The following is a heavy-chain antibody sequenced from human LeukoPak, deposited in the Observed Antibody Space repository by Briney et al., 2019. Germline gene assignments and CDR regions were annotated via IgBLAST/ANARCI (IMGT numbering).Heavy chain of an antibody. J-gene: IGHJ4*02. V-gene: IGHV3-23*01. CDR3: AKEGRGMGADTMDY. Sequence: GGSLRLSCAASGFTFSNYAMSWVRQAPGKGLEWVSGISGSGGSTYYADSVGRFSISRDNSNNTLYLQLTSLRADDTAVYYCAKEGRGMGADTMDYWDQGTLATVSS. D-gene: IGHD1-26*01. CDR1: GFTFSNYA. CDR2: ISGSGGST.